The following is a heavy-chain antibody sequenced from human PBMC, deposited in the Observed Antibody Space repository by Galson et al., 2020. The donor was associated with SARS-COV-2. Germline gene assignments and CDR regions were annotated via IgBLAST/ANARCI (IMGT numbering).Heavy chain of an antibody. Sequence: GGSLRLSREASGSPFSSYSMNWVRQAPGKGLEWVSSISAGSRYIYYADSGKGRFTISRDNAKNSLYLQMNSLRADDTAVYYCARVGGMATTPANYFYYGLDVWGQGTTVTVSS. J-gene: IGHJ6*02. CDR3: ARVGGMATTPANYFYYGLDV. V-gene: IGHV3-21*01. D-gene: IGHD2-15*01. CDR1: GSPFSSYS. CDR2: ISAGSRYI.